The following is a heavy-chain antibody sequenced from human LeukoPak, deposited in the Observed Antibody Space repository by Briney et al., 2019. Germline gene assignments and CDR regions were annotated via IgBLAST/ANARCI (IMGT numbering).Heavy chain of an antibody. J-gene: IGHJ4*02. CDR2: ISSSGRRI. D-gene: IGHD2-15*01. CDR3: ARGPRDPTEYCSRGTCSPTYEV. V-gene: IGHV3-48*03. Sequence: GGSLRLSCAASGFTFSDYEMNWVRQAPGKGLEWVSYISSSGRRIYYADSVKGRFTISRDNAKNSLYLQMNSLRVDDTAIYYCARGPRDPTEYCSRGTCSPTYEVWGQGTLVAVSS. CDR1: GFTFSDYE.